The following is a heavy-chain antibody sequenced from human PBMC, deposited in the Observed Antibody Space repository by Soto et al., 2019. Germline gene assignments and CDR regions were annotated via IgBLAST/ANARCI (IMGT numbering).Heavy chain of an antibody. J-gene: IGHJ3*02. CDR3: ARVGMYYYDSSGSRGAFDI. Sequence: GASVKVSCKASGGTFSGYAISSVRQAPGQRHEWMGGIIPIFGTANYAPKFQGRVTITADESTSTAYMELSSLRSEDTAVYYCARVGMYYYDSSGSRGAFDIWGQGTMVTVSS. CDR2: IIPIFGTA. CDR1: GGTFSGYA. V-gene: IGHV1-69*13. D-gene: IGHD3-22*01.